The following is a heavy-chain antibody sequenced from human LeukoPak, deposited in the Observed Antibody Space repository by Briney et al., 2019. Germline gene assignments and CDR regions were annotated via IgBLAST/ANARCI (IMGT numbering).Heavy chain of an antibody. J-gene: IGHJ6*03. CDR1: GFTFSSYA. D-gene: IGHD3-22*01. V-gene: IGHV3-23*01. CDR2: ISGSGGST. CDR3: AKAKTGLSYYEIYYYYYMDV. Sequence: GGSLRLSCAASGFTFSSYAMSWVRQAPGKGLEWVSAISGSGGSTYYADSVKGRFTISRDNSKNTLYLQMNSLRAGDTAVYYCAKAKTGLSYYEIYYYYYMDVWGKGTTVTVSS.